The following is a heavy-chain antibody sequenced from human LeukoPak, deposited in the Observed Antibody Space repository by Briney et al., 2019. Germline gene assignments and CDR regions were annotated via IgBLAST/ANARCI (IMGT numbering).Heavy chain of an antibody. Sequence: PSETLSLTCTVSGGSISSYYWSWVRQPPGKGLEWIGYIYYSGSTNYNPSLKSRVTISVDTSKNQFSLKLGSVTAADTAVYYCARDGRFGAFDIWGQGTMVTVSS. V-gene: IGHV4-59*01. J-gene: IGHJ3*02. D-gene: IGHD3-16*01. CDR2: IYYSGST. CDR1: GGSISSYY. CDR3: ARDGRFGAFDI.